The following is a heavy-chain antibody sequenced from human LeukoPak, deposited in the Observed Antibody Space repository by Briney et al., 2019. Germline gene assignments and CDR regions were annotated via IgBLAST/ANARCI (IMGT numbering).Heavy chain of an antibody. D-gene: IGHD3-22*01. CDR1: GGSISSYY. CDR3: ARVPSPYDSSGYYFDY. V-gene: IGHV4-39*07. J-gene: IGHJ4*02. Sequence: SETLSLTCTVSGGSISSYYWGWIRQPPGKGLEWIGSIYYSGSTYYNPSLKSRVTISVDTSKNQFSLKLSSVTAADTAVYYCARVPSPYDSSGYYFDYWGQGTLVTVSS. CDR2: IYYSGST.